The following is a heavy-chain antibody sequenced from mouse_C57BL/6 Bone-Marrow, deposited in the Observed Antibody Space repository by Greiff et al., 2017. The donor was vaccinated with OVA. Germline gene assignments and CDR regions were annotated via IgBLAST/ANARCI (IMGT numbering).Heavy chain of an antibody. V-gene: IGHV5-2*01. CDR2: INSDGGST. D-gene: IGHD2-5*01. CDR3: AYYYSNYRYFDY. CDR1: EYEFPSHD. J-gene: IGHJ2*01. Sequence: EVKVVESGGGLVQPGESLKLSCESNEYEFPSHDMSWVRKTPEKRLELVAAINSDGGSTYYPDTMERRFIISRDNTKKTLYLQMSSLRSEDTALYYCAYYYSNYRYFDYWGQGTTLTVSS.